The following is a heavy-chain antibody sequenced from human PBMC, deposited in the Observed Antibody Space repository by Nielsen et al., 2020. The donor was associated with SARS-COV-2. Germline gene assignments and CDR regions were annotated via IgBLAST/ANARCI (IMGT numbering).Heavy chain of an antibody. CDR3: ASAATPAINWFDP. CDR1: GGTFSSYA. D-gene: IGHD2-15*01. CDR2: IIPTLGIA. Sequence: SVKVSCKASGGTFSSYAISWVRQAPGQGLEWMGRIIPTLGIANYAQKFQGRVTITADKSTSTAYMELSSLRSEDTAVYYCASAATPAINWFDPWGQGTLVTVSS. V-gene: IGHV1-69*04. J-gene: IGHJ5*02.